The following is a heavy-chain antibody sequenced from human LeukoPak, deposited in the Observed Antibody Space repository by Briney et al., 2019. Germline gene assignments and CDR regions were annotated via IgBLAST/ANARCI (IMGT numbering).Heavy chain of an antibody. CDR3: ARGVDYYDSSGYHLV. CDR1: GGSISNYY. Sequence: SETLSLTCTVSGGSISNYYWCWIRQPAGKGLEWIGRIYTSGSTNYNPSLKSRVTMSVDTSKNQFSLKLTSVTAADTAVYYCARGVDYYDSSGYHLVWGQGTLVTVSS. CDR2: IYTSGST. J-gene: IGHJ4*02. D-gene: IGHD3-22*01. V-gene: IGHV4-4*07.